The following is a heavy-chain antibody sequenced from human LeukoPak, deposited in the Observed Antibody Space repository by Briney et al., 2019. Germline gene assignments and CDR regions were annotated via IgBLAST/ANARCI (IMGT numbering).Heavy chain of an antibody. Sequence: SETLSLTCTVPGGSLSSYYWSWIRQPARKGLEWIGRIYTSGSTNYNPSLKSRVTMSVDTSKNQFSLKLSSVTAADTAVYYCARDHRDFWNPTDWFDPWGQGTLVTVSS. J-gene: IGHJ5*02. CDR3: ARDHRDFWNPTDWFDP. CDR2: IYTSGST. D-gene: IGHD3-3*01. CDR1: GGSLSSYY. V-gene: IGHV4-4*07.